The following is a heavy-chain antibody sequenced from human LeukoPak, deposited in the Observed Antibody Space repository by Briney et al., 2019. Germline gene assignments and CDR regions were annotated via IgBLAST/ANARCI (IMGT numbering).Heavy chain of an antibody. Sequence: SETLSLTCTVSGGSISSGYYWGWIRQPPGKGLEWIGSIYHSGSTYYNPSLKSRVTISVDTSKNQFSLKLSSVTAADTAVYYCARGVAVAGTNCFDPWGQGTLVTVSS. D-gene: IGHD6-19*01. CDR3: ARGVAVAGTNCFDP. CDR2: IYHSGST. CDR1: GGSISSGYY. J-gene: IGHJ5*02. V-gene: IGHV4-38-2*02.